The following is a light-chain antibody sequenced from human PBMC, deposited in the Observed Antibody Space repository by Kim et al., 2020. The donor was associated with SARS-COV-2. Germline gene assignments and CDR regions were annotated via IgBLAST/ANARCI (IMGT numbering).Light chain of an antibody. Sequence: PGKTARITCGGNNIGSKSVHWYQQKPGQAPVLVIYYDSDRPSGIPERFSGSNSGNTATLTISRVEAGDEADHYCQVWDSSSDRPVFGGGTQLTVL. V-gene: IGLV3-21*04. J-gene: IGLJ3*02. CDR1: NIGSKS. CDR3: QVWDSSSDRPV. CDR2: YDS.